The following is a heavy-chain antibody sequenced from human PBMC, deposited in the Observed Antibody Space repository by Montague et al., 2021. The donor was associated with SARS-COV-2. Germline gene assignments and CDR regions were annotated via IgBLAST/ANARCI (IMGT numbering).Heavy chain of an antibody. D-gene: IGHD2-21*02. CDR2: INHSGST. J-gene: IGHJ6*02. CDR3: ARGSWHIVVVTAIRDGYYGMDV. V-gene: IGHV4-34*01. Sequence: SETLSLTCAVYGGSFSGYYWSWIRKSPGQGLEWIGEINHSGSTNYNPSLKSRVTISVDTSKNQFSLKLSSVTAADTAVYYCARGSWHIVVVTAIRDGYYGMDVWGQGTTVTVSS. CDR1: GGSFSGYY.